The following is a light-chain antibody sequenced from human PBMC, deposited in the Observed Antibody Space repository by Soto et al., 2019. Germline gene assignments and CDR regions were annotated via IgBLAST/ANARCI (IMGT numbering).Light chain of an antibody. V-gene: IGKV3-15*01. CDR2: GAS. CDR3: QQYGSSPRIT. Sequence: EIVMTQSPATLSVSPWERATLSCRASQSVNRNLAWYQQKCGQAPRLLIYGASTRATGVPARCSGSGSGTDFTLTISRLEPEDFAVYYCQQYGSSPRITFGQGTRLEIK. J-gene: IGKJ5*01. CDR1: QSVNRN.